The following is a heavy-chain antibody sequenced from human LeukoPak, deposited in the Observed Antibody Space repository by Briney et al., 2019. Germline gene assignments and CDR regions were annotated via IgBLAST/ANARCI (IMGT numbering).Heavy chain of an antibody. CDR2: INPNSGGT. D-gene: IGHD2-15*01. V-gene: IGHV1-2*02. CDR1: GYTFTGYY. CDR3: ARDPTVVAARPVYYYYGMDV. J-gene: IGHJ6*02. Sequence: ASVKVSCKASGYTFTGYYMHWVRQAPGQGLEWMGWINPNSGGTNYAQKFQGRVTMIRDTSISTAYMELSRLRSDDTAVYYCARDPTVVAARPVYYYYGMDVWGQGTTVTVSS.